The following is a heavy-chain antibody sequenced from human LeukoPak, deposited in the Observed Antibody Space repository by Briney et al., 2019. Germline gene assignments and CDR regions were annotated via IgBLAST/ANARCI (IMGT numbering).Heavy chain of an antibody. V-gene: IGHV1-18*01. J-gene: IGHJ6*03. D-gene: IGHD6-6*01. CDR3: ARVPFSSSLDFYYYYYMDV. Sequence: ASVKVSCKASGYTFTSYGISWVRQAPGQGLERMGWISAYNGNTNYAQKLQGRVTMTTDTSTSTAYMELRSLRSDDTAVYYCARVPFSSSLDFYYYYYMDVWGKGTTVTVSS. CDR1: GYTFTSYG. CDR2: ISAYNGNT.